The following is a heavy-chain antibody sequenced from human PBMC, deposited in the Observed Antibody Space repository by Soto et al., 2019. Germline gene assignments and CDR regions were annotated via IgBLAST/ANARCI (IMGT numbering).Heavy chain of an antibody. J-gene: IGHJ5*02. CDR2: IYYSGST. Sequence: PSETLSLTCTVSGGSISSYYWSWIRQPPGKGLEWIGYIYYSGSTNYNPSLKSRVTISVDTSKNQFSLKLSSVTAADTAVYYCARARIAVAGTGSGWFDPWGQGTLVTVS. CDR3: ARARIAVAGTGSGWFDP. V-gene: IGHV4-59*12. D-gene: IGHD6-19*01. CDR1: GGSISSYY.